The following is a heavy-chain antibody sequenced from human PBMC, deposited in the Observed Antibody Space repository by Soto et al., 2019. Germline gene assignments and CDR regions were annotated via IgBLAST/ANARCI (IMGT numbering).Heavy chain of an antibody. J-gene: IGHJ5*01. Sequence: GGSLRLSCAASGFSFSSDSMAWVRQAPGKGLEWVSSISSSGSFMNYADAVKGRFTISRDNARNSLYLQMSGLKDEDTAVYYCARDPPTGTTLDWVDSWGQGTLVTVSS. V-gene: IGHV3-21*01. CDR1: GFSFSSDS. CDR2: ISSSGSFM. CDR3: ARDPPTGTTLDWVDS. D-gene: IGHD1-7*01.